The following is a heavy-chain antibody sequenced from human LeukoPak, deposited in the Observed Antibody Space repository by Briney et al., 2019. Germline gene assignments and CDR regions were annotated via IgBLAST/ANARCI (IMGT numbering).Heavy chain of an antibody. Sequence: GGSLRLSCAASGLTFSDYYMSWIRQAPGKGLEWVSQISGSSHVKYYADSVKGRFTISRDNAKSSLYLQMNSLRVDDTAVYYCARALQWLATDAFDIWGQGTVVTVSS. CDR1: GLTFSDYY. CDR2: ISGSSHVK. D-gene: IGHD6-19*01. CDR3: ARALQWLATDAFDI. V-gene: IGHV3-11*04. J-gene: IGHJ3*02.